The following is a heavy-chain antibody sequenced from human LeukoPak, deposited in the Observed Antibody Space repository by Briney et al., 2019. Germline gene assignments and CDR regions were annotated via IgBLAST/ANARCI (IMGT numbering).Heavy chain of an antibody. CDR3: ARRRGGSTNDY. CDR2: ISSSSSTI. V-gene: IGHV3-48*01. J-gene: IGHJ4*02. Sequence: GGSLRLSCAASGFTFSSYSMNWVRQAPGKGLEWVSYISSSSSTIYYADSVKGRFTISRDNAKNSLYLQMNSLRAEDTAVYYCARRRGGSTNDYWGQGTLVTVSS. CDR1: GFTFSSYS. D-gene: IGHD4-23*01.